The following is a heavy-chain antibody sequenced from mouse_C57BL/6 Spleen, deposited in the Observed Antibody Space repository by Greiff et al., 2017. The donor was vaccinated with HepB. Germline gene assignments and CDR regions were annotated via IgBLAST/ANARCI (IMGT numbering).Heavy chain of an antibody. Sequence: EVKLMESGGGLVKPGGSLKLSCAASGFTFSDYGMHWVRQAPEKGLEWVAYISSGSSTIYYADTLKGQVTISRDNAKNTLFLQMTSLRSEDTAMYYCARNYGSSYVAYWGQGTLVTVSA. CDR2: ISSGSSTI. CDR3: ARNYGSSYVAY. D-gene: IGHD1-1*01. CDR1: GFTFSDYG. J-gene: IGHJ3*01. V-gene: IGHV5-17*01.